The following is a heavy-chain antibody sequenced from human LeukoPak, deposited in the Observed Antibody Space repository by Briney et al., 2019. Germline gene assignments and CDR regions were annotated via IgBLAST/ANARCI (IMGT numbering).Heavy chain of an antibody. CDR3: ARDSMGAPYGDSDY. D-gene: IGHD4-17*01. CDR2: IYYSGST. V-gene: IGHV4-39*07. J-gene: IGHJ4*02. Sequence: PSETLSLTCTVSGGSISSSSYYWGWVRQPPGKGLEWIGSIYYSGSTYYNPSLKSRVTISVDTSKNQFSLKLSSVTAADTAVYYCARDSMGAPYGDSDYWGQGTLVTVSP. CDR1: GGSISSSSYY.